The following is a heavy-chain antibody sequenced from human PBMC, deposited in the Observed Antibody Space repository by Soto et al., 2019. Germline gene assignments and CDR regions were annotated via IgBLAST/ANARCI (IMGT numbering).Heavy chain of an antibody. D-gene: IGHD2-2*01. CDR3: ARPAAKMGWSYFDY. J-gene: IGHJ4*02. Sequence: QVQLVQSGAEVKKPGASVKVSCKTSGYTFTNYYMHWVRQAPGQGLEWMGIINPSGGGTTYAQKFRGRFTITRHTSTSTVYMDLSSLRSEDTAVYSGARPAAKMGWSYFDYWGQGTLVTVSS. CDR1: GYTFTNYY. CDR2: INPSGGGT. V-gene: IGHV1-46*01.